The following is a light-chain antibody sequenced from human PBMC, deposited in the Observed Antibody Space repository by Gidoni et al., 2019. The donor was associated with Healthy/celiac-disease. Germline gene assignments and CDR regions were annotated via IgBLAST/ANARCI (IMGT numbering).Light chain of an antibody. CDR1: QDISNY. V-gene: IGKV1-33*01. CDR2: DAS. J-gene: IGKJ4*01. Sequence: DIQMTQSPSSLSASVGDRVTITCQASQDISNYLNWYQQKPGKAPKLLIYDASNLETGVPSRCSGSGSGTDFTFTISSLHTEDIATYYCQQYDNFPLTFGGGTKVEIK. CDR3: QQYDNFPLT.